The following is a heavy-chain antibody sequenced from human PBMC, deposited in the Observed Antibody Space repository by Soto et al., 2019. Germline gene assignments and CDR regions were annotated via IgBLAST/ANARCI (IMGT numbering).Heavy chain of an antibody. V-gene: IGHV4-39*01. J-gene: IGHJ4*02. D-gene: IGHD2-15*01. CDR3: ARHTPAISISDH. CDR1: GGSISSSSYY. CDR2: IYYSGSN. Sequence: QLPLQESGPGLVKPSETLSLTCTVSGGSISSSSYYWGWIRQPPGKGLEWIGRIYYSGSNYYNPSLKSRVTISVDTSKNQFSLKTTSVTAADTAVYYCARHTPAISISDHWGQGTLVTVSS.